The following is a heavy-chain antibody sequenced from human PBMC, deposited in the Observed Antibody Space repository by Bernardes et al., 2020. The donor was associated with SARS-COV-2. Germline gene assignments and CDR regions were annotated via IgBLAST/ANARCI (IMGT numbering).Heavy chain of an antibody. CDR1: EYFFSNYW. CDR2: IYPSDSDS. Sequence: GESLKISCQGSEYFFSNYWIGWVRQTPGKGLEWVAIIYPSDSDSAYSPSFEGQVTISVDKSVSTAYLQWRSLKASDTAMYYCARGLYGSGGQYFDDWGQGTLVTVSS. V-gene: IGHV5-51*01. D-gene: IGHD3-10*01. CDR3: ARGLYGSGGQYFDD. J-gene: IGHJ4*02.